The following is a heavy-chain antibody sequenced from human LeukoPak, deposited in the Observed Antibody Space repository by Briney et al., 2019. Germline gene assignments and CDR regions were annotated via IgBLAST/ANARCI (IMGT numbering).Heavy chain of an antibody. CDR2: IYHSGST. CDR3: ARATYYYDSSGYWTLEFDFDI. D-gene: IGHD3-22*01. V-gene: IGHV4-38-2*02. CDR1: GYSISRGYY. Sequence: PSETLSLTCTVSGYSISRGYYWGWIRQPPGKGLEWIGCIYHSGSTYYNPSLKSRVTISVDTSKNQFSLRLSSVIAADTAVYYCARATYYYDSSGYWTLEFDFDIWGQGTMVTVSS. J-gene: IGHJ3*02.